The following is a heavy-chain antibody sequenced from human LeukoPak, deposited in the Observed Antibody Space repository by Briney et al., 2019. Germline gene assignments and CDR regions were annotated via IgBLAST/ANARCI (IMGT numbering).Heavy chain of an antibody. CDR3: VGHSDY. V-gene: IGHV3-7*01. Sequence: SGGSLRLSCVASGFSFSSYWMSWVRQAPGKGLEWVAGIKQDGSEKYYVDSVKGRFTISRDNAKNSLYLQMNSLRAEDTAVYYCVGHSDYWGQGTLVTVSS. D-gene: IGHD3-16*01. CDR1: GFSFSSYW. J-gene: IGHJ4*02. CDR2: IKQDGSEK.